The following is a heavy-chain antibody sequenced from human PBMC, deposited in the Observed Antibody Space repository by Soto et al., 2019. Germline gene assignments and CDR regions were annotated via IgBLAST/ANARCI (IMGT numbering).Heavy chain of an antibody. Sequence: QVQLVQSGAEVKRPGASVKVSCRASGYTFVDYSLHWVRQAPGQGLEWVGWLNPNAGNIKYSHKFADKAYKTRVTGTSTAYMELKCLRSDDTAVYFCSRVAIVAENGFDPWGQGTLVTVSS. CDR3: SRVAIVAENGFDP. V-gene: IGHV1-3*01. D-gene: IGHD5-12*01. CDR2: LNPNAGNI. J-gene: IGHJ5*02. CDR1: GYTFVDYS.